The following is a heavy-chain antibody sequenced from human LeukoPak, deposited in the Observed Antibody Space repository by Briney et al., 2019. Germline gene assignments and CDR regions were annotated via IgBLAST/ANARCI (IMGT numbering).Heavy chain of an antibody. V-gene: IGHV3-53*01. CDR3: AKDRRVVTASDAFDI. D-gene: IGHD2-21*02. Sequence: PGGSLRLSCAASGFTVSSNYMSWVRQAPGKGLEWVSVIYSGGSTYYADSVKGRFTISRDNSKNTLYLQMNSLRAEDTAVYYCAKDRRVVTASDAFDIWGQGTMVTVSS. CDR1: GFTVSSNY. J-gene: IGHJ3*02. CDR2: IYSGGST.